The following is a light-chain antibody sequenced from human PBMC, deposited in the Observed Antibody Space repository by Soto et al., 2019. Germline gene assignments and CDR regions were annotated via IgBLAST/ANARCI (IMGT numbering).Light chain of an antibody. J-gene: IGKJ1*01. CDR3: QQYNSSPWT. CDR1: QGISTW. V-gene: IGKV1-12*01. Sequence: EIQMTQSPSSVSASAGDRVTITCRASQGISTWLAWYQQKAGKAPNLLIYDASRLQSGVPSRFSGSGGGTEFTLTISSLQPDDFATYYCQQYNSSPWTFGQGTKVDI. CDR2: DAS.